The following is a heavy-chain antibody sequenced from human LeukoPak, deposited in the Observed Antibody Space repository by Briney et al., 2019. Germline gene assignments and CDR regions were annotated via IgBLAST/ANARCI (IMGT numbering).Heavy chain of an antibody. Sequence: SETLSLTCTVSGGSISNYYWSWIRQPPGKGLEWIGYIYYSGSTNYNPSLKSRVTISVDTSKNQFSLKLSTVTAADTAVYYCARVLDSRSSVDYYYYYMDVWGKGTTVTVSS. CDR1: GGSISNYY. D-gene: IGHD6-6*01. V-gene: IGHV4-59*08. CDR2: IYYSGST. J-gene: IGHJ6*03. CDR3: ARVLDSRSSVDYYYYYMDV.